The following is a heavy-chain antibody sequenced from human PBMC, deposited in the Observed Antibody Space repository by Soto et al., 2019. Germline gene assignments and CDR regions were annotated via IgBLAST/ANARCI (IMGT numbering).Heavy chain of an antibody. CDR1: GGSISSSSYY. CDR2: IYYSGST. V-gene: IGHV4-39*01. Sequence: ASETLSLTCTVSGGSISSSSYYWGWIRQPPGKGLEWIGSIYYSGSTYYNPSLKSRVTISVDTSKNQFSLKLSSVTAADTAVYYCARQKSITMIVVVITLFDYWGQGTLVTVSS. D-gene: IGHD3-22*01. CDR3: ARQKSITMIVVVITLFDY. J-gene: IGHJ4*02.